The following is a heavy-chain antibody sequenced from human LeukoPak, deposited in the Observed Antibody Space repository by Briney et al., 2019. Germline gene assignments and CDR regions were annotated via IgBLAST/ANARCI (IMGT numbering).Heavy chain of an antibody. Sequence: SETLSLTCTVSGASISSGNYYWSWIRQPAGKGLEWIGRIYSSVNTNYNPSLKSRVTISVDTSKNQFSLNLNSVTAADTAVYFCAGSIVVVPAAYYLHYWGQGTLVTVSS. V-gene: IGHV4-61*02. CDR3: AGSIVVVPAAYYLHY. CDR2: IYSSVNT. CDR1: GASISSGNYY. D-gene: IGHD2-2*01. J-gene: IGHJ4*02.